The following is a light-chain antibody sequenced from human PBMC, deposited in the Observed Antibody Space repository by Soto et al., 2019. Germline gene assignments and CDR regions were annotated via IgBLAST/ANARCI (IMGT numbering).Light chain of an antibody. CDR2: DAS. J-gene: IGKJ1*01. V-gene: IGKV3-20*01. CDR1: QSVANNY. CDR3: RQCAYSPRT. Sequence: EMVLTQSPDTLSLSPGERATLSCRASQSVANNYLAWYQQKPGQAPRLLIYDASYRATGIQDRFSGSGSGTDFTLTISRLETEDFAVYYCRQCAYSPRTFGQGTKVEVK.